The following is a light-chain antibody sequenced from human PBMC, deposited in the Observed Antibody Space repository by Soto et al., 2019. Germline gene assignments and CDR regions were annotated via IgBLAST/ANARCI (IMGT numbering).Light chain of an antibody. Sequence: QSALTQPASVSGSPGQSITISCTGTSSDVGGYNYVSWYQQHPGKAPKLMIYEVSNRPSGVSNRFSGSKSGNTASLTISGLQAEDEADYDCSSYTCSSTRVFGGGTKLTV. J-gene: IGLJ3*02. V-gene: IGLV2-14*01. CDR2: EVS. CDR1: SSDVGGYNY. CDR3: SSYTCSSTRV.